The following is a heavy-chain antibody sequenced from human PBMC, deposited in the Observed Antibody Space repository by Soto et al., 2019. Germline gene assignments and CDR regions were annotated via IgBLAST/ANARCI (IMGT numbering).Heavy chain of an antibody. CDR1: GGSLSGSY. Sequence: QVQLQQWGAGLLKPSETLSLTCAVYGGSLSGSYWSWIRQPPGTGLEWIGEIHHSGSTYYNPSLKSLVTSSVDTSKNQFSLKLNSVTAADTAVYYCASPGYCSDGTCYPDYWGQGTLVTVSS. D-gene: IGHD2-15*01. J-gene: IGHJ4*02. CDR2: IHHSGST. V-gene: IGHV4-34*01. CDR3: ASPGYCSDGTCYPDY.